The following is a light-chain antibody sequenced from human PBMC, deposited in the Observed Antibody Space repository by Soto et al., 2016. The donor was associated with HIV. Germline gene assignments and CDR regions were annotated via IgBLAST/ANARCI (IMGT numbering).Light chain of an antibody. Sequence: SSELTQDPAVSVALGQTVRITCQGDSLRSYYGSWYQQKPGQAPVLVVYDDSDRPSGIPERFSGSNSGNTATLTISRVEAGDEADYYCQVWDSSSDHWVFGGGTKLTVL. CDR2: DDS. V-gene: IGLV3-21*02. CDR3: QVWDSSSDHWV. J-gene: IGLJ3*02. CDR1: SLRSYY.